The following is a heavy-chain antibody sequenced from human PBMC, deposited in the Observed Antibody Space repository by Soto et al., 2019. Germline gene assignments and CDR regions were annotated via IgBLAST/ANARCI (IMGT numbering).Heavy chain of an antibody. D-gene: IGHD3-22*01. Sequence: PGGSLRLSCAASGLTFSSYSIYWVRQAPGKGLEWVSGISGSGSGTYYADSVKGRFTISRDNAKNTLYLQMNSLRAEDTAVYYCAKGSSGSYDTFDYWGQGTLVTVSS. CDR2: ISGSGSGT. CDR1: GLTFSSYS. CDR3: AKGSSGSYDTFDY. V-gene: IGHV3-23*01. J-gene: IGHJ4*02.